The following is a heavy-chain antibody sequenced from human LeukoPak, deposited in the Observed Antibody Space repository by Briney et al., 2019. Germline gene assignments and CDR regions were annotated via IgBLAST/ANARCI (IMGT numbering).Heavy chain of an antibody. CDR2: IRSRANSYAT. CDR3: TSRDSTVTPTGYFQH. D-gene: IGHD4-17*01. V-gene: IGHV3-73*01. CDR1: GFTFSGSA. Sequence: SGGSLRLSCAASGFTFSGSAMHWVRQASGKGLEWVGRIRSRANSYATAYAASVKGRFTISRDDSKNTAYMQMNSLKPEDTAVYYCTSRDSTVTPTGYFQHWGQGTLVTVSS. J-gene: IGHJ1*01.